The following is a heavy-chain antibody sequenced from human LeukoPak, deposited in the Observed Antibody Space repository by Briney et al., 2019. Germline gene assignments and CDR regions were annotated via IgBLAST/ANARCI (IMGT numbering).Heavy chain of an antibody. CDR3: AKGGVPAAIHYFDY. Sequence: GGSLRLSCAASGFSFSDYWMSWVRQAPGKGLEWVANIKQDGSEKYYVDSVKGRFTISRDNSKNTLYLQMNSLRAEDTAVYYCAKGGVPAAIHYFDYWGQGTLVTVSS. CDR1: GFSFSDYW. V-gene: IGHV3-7*05. D-gene: IGHD2-2*01. J-gene: IGHJ4*02. CDR2: IKQDGSEK.